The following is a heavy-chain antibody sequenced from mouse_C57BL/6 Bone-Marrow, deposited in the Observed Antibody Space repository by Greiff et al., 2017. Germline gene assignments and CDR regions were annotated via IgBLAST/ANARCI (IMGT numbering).Heavy chain of an antibody. D-gene: IGHD4-1*01. V-gene: IGHV5-17*01. CDR1: GFTFSDYG. Sequence: EVQLVESGGGLVKPGGSLKLSCAASGFTFSDYGMHWVRQAPEKGLEWVAYISSGSSTIYYADTVKGRFTISRDNAKNTLFLQMTSLRSEDTAMYYCARELVFDYWGQGTTLTVSS. CDR3: ARELVFDY. CDR2: ISSGSSTI. J-gene: IGHJ2*01.